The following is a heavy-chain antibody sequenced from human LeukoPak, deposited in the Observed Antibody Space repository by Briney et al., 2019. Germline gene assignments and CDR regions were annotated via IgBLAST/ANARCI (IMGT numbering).Heavy chain of an antibody. CDR3: VRDYQFIQEV. J-gene: IGHJ6*02. V-gene: IGHV3-74*01. Sequence: GGSLRLSCAASGFTFSSYWMLWVRQAPGKGLMWVSLISTDGKSTRYAESVKGRFTISRDNAKNALYLQMDILRVEDTALYFCVRDYQFIQEVWGQGTTVTVSS. CDR1: GFTFSSYW. CDR2: ISTDGKST. D-gene: IGHD2-2*01.